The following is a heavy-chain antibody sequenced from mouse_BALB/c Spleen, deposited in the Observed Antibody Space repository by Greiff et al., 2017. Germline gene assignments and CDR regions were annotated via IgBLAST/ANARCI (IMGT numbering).Heavy chain of an antibody. CDR2: ISSGSSTI. Sequence: EVQGVESGGGLVQPGGSRKLSCAASGFTFSSFGMHWVRQAPEKGLEWVAYISSGSSTIYYADTVKGRFTITRDNPKNTLFLQMTSLRSEDTAMYYCARALYGNLYYAMDYWGQGTSVTVSS. D-gene: IGHD2-1*01. V-gene: IGHV5-17*02. CDR3: ARALYGNLYYAMDY. CDR1: GFTFSSFG. J-gene: IGHJ4*01.